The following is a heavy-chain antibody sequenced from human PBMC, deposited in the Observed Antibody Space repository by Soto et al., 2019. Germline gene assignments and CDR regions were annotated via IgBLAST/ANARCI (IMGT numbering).Heavy chain of an antibody. Sequence: GGSLRLSCAASGFTFSSYAMSWVRQAPGKGLEWVSAISGSGGSTYYADSVKGRFTISRDNSKNTLYLQMNSLRAEDTAVYYCAKASHYDILTGYYTDWFDPWGQGTLVTVS. D-gene: IGHD3-9*01. CDR2: ISGSGGST. V-gene: IGHV3-23*01. J-gene: IGHJ5*02. CDR1: GFTFSSYA. CDR3: AKASHYDILTGYYTDWFDP.